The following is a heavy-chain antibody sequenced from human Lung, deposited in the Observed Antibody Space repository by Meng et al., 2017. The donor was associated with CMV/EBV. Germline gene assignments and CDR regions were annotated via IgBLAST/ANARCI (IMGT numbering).Heavy chain of an antibody. Sequence: GGSLRLSCAASGFTFDDYAMHWVRQAPGKGLEWVSGISSNSGSIGYADSVKGRFTISRDSAKNSLYLQMNSLRAEDTALYYCAKDIGFGGNSLYGMDVWGQGXTVTVSS. D-gene: IGHD4-23*01. V-gene: IGHV3-9*01. J-gene: IGHJ6*02. CDR2: ISSNSGSI. CDR3: AKDIGFGGNSLYGMDV. CDR1: GFTFDDYA.